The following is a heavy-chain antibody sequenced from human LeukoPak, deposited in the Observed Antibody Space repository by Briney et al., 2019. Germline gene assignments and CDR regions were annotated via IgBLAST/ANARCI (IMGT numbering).Heavy chain of an antibody. CDR1: GFAFDEHG. CDR3: VVQITYGELSDPDF. V-gene: IGHV3-20*04. CDR2: INWSGGST. D-gene: IGHD3-16*02. Sequence: PGGSLRLSCTASGFAFDEHGMSWVRQVPGKGLEWVSGINWSGGSTGYADPLRGRFTISRDSAMNSVSLQINSLRAEDTAVYYCVVQITYGELSDPDFWGQGILVTVSS. J-gene: IGHJ4*02.